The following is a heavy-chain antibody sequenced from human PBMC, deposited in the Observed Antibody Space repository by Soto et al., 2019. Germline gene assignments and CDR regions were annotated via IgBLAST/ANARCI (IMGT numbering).Heavy chain of an antibody. J-gene: IGHJ6*02. CDR2: INPSGGST. V-gene: IGHV1-46*01. Sequence: GASVKVSCKASGYTFTSYYMHWVRQAPGQGLEWMGIINPSGGSTSYAQKFQGRVTMTRDTSTSTVYMELSSLRSEDTAVYYCARDLGYCSSTSCYPNYGMDVWGQGTTVTGSS. CDR3: ARDLGYCSSTSCYPNYGMDV. CDR1: GYTFTSYY. D-gene: IGHD2-2*01.